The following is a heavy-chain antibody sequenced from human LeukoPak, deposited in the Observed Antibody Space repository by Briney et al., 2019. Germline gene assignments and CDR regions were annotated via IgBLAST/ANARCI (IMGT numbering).Heavy chain of an antibody. J-gene: IGHJ5*02. V-gene: IGHV3-48*03. CDR1: GFTFSSYE. CDR2: ISTSGSTI. Sequence: PGGSLRLSCAASGFTFSSYEMNWVRQAPGKGLDWVSYISTSGSTIYYADSVKGRFTISRDNAKNSLYLQMNSLRAEDTAVYYCARPRGGSCDLWGQGTLVTVSS. CDR3: ARPRGGSCDL. D-gene: IGHD2-15*01.